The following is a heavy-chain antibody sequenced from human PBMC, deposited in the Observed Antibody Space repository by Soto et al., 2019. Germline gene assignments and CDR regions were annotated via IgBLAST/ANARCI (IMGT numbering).Heavy chain of an antibody. Sequence: PSETLSLTCAVYGGSFSGYYWSWIRQPPGKGLEWIGEINHSGSTNYNPSLKSRVAISVDTSKNQFSLKLSSVTAADTAVYYCARDLYYYDSSGYHNWFDPWGQGTLVTVSS. CDR2: INHSGST. CDR3: ARDLYYYDSSGYHNWFDP. D-gene: IGHD3-22*01. J-gene: IGHJ5*02. V-gene: IGHV4-34*01. CDR1: GGSFSGYY.